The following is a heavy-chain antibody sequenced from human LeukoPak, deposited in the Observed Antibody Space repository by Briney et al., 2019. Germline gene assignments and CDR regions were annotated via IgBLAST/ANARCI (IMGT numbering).Heavy chain of an antibody. CDR3: AGGEYRGQPFDP. Sequence: ASVKVSCKASGYTFTGYYTHWVRQAPGQGLEWMGWINPNSGGTNYAQKFQGRVTMTRDTSISTAYMELSRLRSDDTAVYYCAGGEYRGQPFDPWGQGTLVTVSS. V-gene: IGHV1-2*02. J-gene: IGHJ5*02. CDR2: INPNSGGT. CDR1: GYTFTGYY. D-gene: IGHD3-10*01.